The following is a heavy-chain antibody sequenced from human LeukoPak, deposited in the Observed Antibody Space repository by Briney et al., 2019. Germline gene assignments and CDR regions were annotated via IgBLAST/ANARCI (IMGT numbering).Heavy chain of an antibody. V-gene: IGHV4-38-2*02. D-gene: IGHD3-22*01. Sequence: PSETLSLTCTVSGYSIGSGYFWGWIRQPPGKGLEWIGSIYYSGSTYYNPSLKSRVTISVDTSKNQFSLKLSSVTAADTAVYYCARETKDYYDSSGYDYWGQGTLVTVSS. CDR3: ARETKDYYDSSGYDY. J-gene: IGHJ4*02. CDR1: GYSIGSGYF. CDR2: IYYSGST.